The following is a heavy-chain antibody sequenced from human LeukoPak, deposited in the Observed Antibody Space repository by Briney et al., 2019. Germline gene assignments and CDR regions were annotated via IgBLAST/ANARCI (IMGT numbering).Heavy chain of an antibody. Sequence: ASVKVSCKASGYTFTSYDINWVRQATGQGLEWMGWMNPNSGGTNYAQKFQGRVTMTRDTSISTAYMELSRLRSDDTAVYYCARDRYDFWSGYYPLFDYWGQGTLVTVPS. CDR3: ARDRYDFWSGYYPLFDY. D-gene: IGHD3-3*01. J-gene: IGHJ4*02. CDR2: MNPNSGGT. V-gene: IGHV1-2*02. CDR1: GYTFTSYD.